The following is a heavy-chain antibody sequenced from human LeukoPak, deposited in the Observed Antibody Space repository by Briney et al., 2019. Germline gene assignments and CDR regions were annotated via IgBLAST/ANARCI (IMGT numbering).Heavy chain of an antibody. Sequence: PGGSLILSCAASGFTFSTYGIHWVRQAPGKGLEWVAFIRHDGSEKYYADSMKGRFTISRDNSKNTLYLQMNSLRTEDTAVYYCAKDAWRCSGSSCPQYYYYMDVWGKGTTVTVSS. J-gene: IGHJ6*03. CDR3: AKDAWRCSGSSCPQYYYYMDV. D-gene: IGHD2-15*01. CDR2: IRHDGSEK. V-gene: IGHV3-30*02. CDR1: GFTFSTYG.